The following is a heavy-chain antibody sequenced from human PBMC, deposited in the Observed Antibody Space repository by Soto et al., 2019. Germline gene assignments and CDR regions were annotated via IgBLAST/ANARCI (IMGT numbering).Heavy chain of an antibody. CDR1: GFTFSSYW. D-gene: IGHD2-15*01. CDR2: INSDGSST. J-gene: IGHJ5*02. V-gene: IGHV3-74*01. Sequence: PGGSLRLSCAASGFTFSSYWMHWVRQAPGKGLVWVSRINSDGSSTSYADSVKGRFTISRDNSKNTLYLQMNSLRAEDTAVYYCASQYGGYGWFDTWGQGTPVTVSS. CDR3: ASQYGGYGWFDT.